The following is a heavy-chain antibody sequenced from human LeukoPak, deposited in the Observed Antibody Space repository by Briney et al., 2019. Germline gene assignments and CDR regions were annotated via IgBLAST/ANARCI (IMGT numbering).Heavy chain of an antibody. CDR1: GYTFTGYY. CDR3: ARDRPGIAVAMKY. J-gene: IGHJ4*02. D-gene: IGHD6-19*01. V-gene: IGHV1-2*02. Sequence: ASVKVSCKASGYTFTGYYMHWVRQAPGQGLEWMGWINPNSGGTNYAQKFQGRVTMTTDTSTSTAYMELRSLRSDDTAVYYCARDRPGIAVAMKYWGQGTLVTVSS. CDR2: INPNSGGT.